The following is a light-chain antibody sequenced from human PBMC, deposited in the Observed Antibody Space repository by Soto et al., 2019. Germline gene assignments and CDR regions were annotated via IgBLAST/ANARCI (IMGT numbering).Light chain of an antibody. V-gene: IGLV2-8*01. CDR2: EVT. CDR3: SSFTGTNNLYV. CDR1: SSDIGGYNY. J-gene: IGLJ1*01. Sequence: VLAQPPSASGSPGQSVTISCTGTSSDIGGYNYVSWYQQHPGKAPKLMIYEVTKRPSGVPDRFSASRSGNTASLTVSGLQSEDEADYYCSSFTGTNNLYVFGTGTKVTVL.